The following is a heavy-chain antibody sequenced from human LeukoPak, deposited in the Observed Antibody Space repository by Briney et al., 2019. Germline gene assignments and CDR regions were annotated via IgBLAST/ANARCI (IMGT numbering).Heavy chain of an antibody. CDR2: ISYDGGNK. D-gene: IGHD7-27*01. Sequence: GGSLRLSCAASGFTFSNYAMHWVRQAPAKGLEWLAVISYDGGNKYYADSVKGRFTISRDNSKNTLYLQMNSLRAEDTAVYYCTKGVLGRTQSVSAGLDSWGQGTLVTVSS. CDR3: TKGVLGRTQSVSAGLDS. J-gene: IGHJ4*02. V-gene: IGHV3-30*18. CDR1: GFTFSNYA.